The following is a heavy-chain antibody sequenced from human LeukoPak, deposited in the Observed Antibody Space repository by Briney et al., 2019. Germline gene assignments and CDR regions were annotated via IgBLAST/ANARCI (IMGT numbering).Heavy chain of an antibody. CDR2: ISGSGGNT. Sequence: RTGGSLRLSCAASGFTFSKHWMHWVRQAPGKGLEWVSAISGSGGNTYYADSVKGRFTISRDNSKNTLYLQMKTLRAEDTALYYCAKPAKTDYADYWGQGTLVTASS. CDR3: AKPAKTDYADY. V-gene: IGHV3-23*01. CDR1: GFTFSKHW. J-gene: IGHJ4*02. D-gene: IGHD1-14*01.